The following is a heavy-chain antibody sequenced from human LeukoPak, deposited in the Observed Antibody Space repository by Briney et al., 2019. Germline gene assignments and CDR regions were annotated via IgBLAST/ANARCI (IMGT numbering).Heavy chain of an antibody. V-gene: IGHV3-7*01. CDR2: IKQDGSEK. D-gene: IGHD6-19*01. Sequence: GGSLRLSCAASGFTFDNYRMSWVRQAPGKGLEWVANIKQDGSEKYYVDSVKGRFTISRDNAKNSLYLQMNSLRAEDTAVYYCARSYPIAVAGYFDYWGQGTLVTVSS. J-gene: IGHJ4*02. CDR3: ARSYPIAVAGYFDY. CDR1: GFTFDNYR.